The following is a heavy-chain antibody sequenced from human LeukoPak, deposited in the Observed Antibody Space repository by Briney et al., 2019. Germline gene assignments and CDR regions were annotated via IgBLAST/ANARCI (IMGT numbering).Heavy chain of an antibody. CDR1: GGSISSDNYY. Sequence: PSETLSLTCTVSGGSISSDNYYWSWIRQPPGKGLEWIGEINHSGSTNYNPSLKSRVTISVDTSKNQFSLKLSSVTAADTAVYYCASGPVAGTTRNQGGVDYWGQGTLVTVSS. V-gene: IGHV4-39*07. D-gene: IGHD6-19*01. CDR3: ASGPVAGTTRNQGGVDY. CDR2: INHSGST. J-gene: IGHJ4*02.